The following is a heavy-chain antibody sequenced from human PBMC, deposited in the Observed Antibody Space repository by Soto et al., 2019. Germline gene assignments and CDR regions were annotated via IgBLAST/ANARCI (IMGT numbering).Heavy chain of an antibody. CDR1: GFTFSSYG. Sequence: LRLSCAASGFTFSSYGMHWVRQAPGKGLEWVAVISYDGSNKYYADSVKGRFTISRDNSKNTLYLQMNSLRAEDTAVYYCAKSYYDFWSGYSQYPRHDWFDPWGQGTLVTVSS. D-gene: IGHD3-3*01. CDR3: AKSYYDFWSGYSQYPRHDWFDP. V-gene: IGHV3-30*18. CDR2: ISYDGSNK. J-gene: IGHJ5*02.